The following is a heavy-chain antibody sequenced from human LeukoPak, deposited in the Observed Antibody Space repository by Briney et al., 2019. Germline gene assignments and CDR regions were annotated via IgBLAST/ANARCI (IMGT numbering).Heavy chain of an antibody. D-gene: IGHD6-6*01. CDR3: AKRVSSSSGGWFDP. V-gene: IGHV3-9*01. Sequence: GGSLRLSCAASGFIFDDYAMHWVRQAPGKGLEWVSGISWNSGSIGYADSVKGRFTISRDNAKNSLYLQMNSLRAEDTALYYCAKRVSSSSGGWFDPWGQGTLVTVSS. J-gene: IGHJ5*02. CDR1: GFIFDDYA. CDR2: ISWNSGSI.